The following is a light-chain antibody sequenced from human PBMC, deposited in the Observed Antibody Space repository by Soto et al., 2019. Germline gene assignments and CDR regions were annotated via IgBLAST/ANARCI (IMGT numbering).Light chain of an antibody. CDR2: DAS. Sequence: DIQMTQSPSTLSASVGDRVTITCRASQSLGGWVAWYQQRPGKAPKLLIYDASSLESGVPSRFSGSGSGTEFTLTISSLQPADFATYSCQQYISSWTFGQGTKVEVK. V-gene: IGKV1-5*01. CDR1: QSLGGW. J-gene: IGKJ1*01. CDR3: QQYISSWT.